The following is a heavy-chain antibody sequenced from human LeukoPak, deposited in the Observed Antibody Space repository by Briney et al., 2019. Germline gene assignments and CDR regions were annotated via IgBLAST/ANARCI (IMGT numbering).Heavy chain of an antibody. V-gene: IGHV1-69*01. CDR2: IIPIFDTA. D-gene: IGHD2-21*02. CDR1: GGPFNRCA. Sequence: SVKVSCKASGGPFNRCAISWVRQAPGQGLEWMGGIIPIFDTANYAQKFQGRVTITADESTSTAYMELSSLRSEDTAVYYCARRDCGGDCSSSYYYYYGMDVWGQGTTVTVSS. J-gene: IGHJ6*02. CDR3: ARRDCGGDCSSSYYYYYGMDV.